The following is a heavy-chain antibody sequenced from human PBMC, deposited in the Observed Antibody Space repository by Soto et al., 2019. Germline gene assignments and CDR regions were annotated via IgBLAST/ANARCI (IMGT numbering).Heavy chain of an antibody. D-gene: IGHD3-22*01. Sequence: GASVKVSCKASGGTFSSYAISWVRQAPGQGLEWMGGIIPIFGTANYAQKFQGRVTITADESTSTAYMELSSLRSEDTAVYYCARDLDSRRRNAFDIWGHGTMVTVSS. V-gene: IGHV1-69*13. J-gene: IGHJ3*02. CDR3: ARDLDSRRRNAFDI. CDR1: GGTFSSYA. CDR2: IIPIFGTA.